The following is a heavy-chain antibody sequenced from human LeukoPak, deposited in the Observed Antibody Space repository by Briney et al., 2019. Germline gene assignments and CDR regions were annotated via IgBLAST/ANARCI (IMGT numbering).Heavy chain of an antibody. CDR2: ISYDGSNK. CDR3: ARDFYDGFALDY. D-gene: IGHD2/OR15-2a*01. CDR1: GFTFSSYA. J-gene: IGHJ4*02. V-gene: IGHV3-30*04. Sequence: PGGSLRLSCAASGFTFSSYAMHWVRQAPGKGLEWVADISYDGSNKYYADSVKGRFTISRDNSKNSLFLQMDSLTVEDTAIYYCARDFYDGFALDYWGQGIPVTVSS.